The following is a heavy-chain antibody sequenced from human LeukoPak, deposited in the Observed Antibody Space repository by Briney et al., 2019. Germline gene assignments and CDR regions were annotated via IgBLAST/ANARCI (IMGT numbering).Heavy chain of an antibody. CDR1: GFTFSSYA. D-gene: IGHD6-13*01. CDR2: ISGSGAGT. CDR3: AKSHSSIWYFDC. V-gene: IGHV3-23*01. Sequence: GASLRLSCAASGFTFSSYAMTWVRQAPGKGLEWVSGISGSGAGTYYADSVKGRFTVSRDNSKNTLYLQMNSLRAEDTALYYCAKSHSSIWYFDCWGQGTLVTVSS. J-gene: IGHJ4*02.